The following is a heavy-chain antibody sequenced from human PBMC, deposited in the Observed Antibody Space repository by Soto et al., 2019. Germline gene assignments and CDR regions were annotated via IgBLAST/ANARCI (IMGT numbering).Heavy chain of an antibody. D-gene: IGHD3-16*02. V-gene: IGHV4-34*01. CDR2: INHSGST. J-gene: IGHJ4*02. Sequence: ASENLSPTWAVSGGSFSGYYWSWIRQPPGKGLEWIGEINHSGSTNYNPSLKSRVTISVDTSKNQFSLKLSSVTAADTAVYYCARGGQIVLAYWGQGTLVTVSS. CDR3: ARGGQIVLAY. CDR1: GGSFSGYY.